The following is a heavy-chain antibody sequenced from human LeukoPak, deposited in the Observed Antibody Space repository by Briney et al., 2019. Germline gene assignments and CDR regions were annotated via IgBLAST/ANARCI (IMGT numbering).Heavy chain of an antibody. CDR2: MKPNSGNT. V-gene: IGHV1-8*03. J-gene: IGHJ3*02. CDR3: ARHGAAAGPDGFDI. D-gene: IGHD6-13*01. CDR1: GGTFSSYA. Sequence: ASVKVSCKASGGTFSSYAINWVRQATGQGLEWMGWMKPNSGNTGYAQKFQGRVTITRNTSTSTAYVELSSLRSEDTAVYYCARHGAAAGPDGFDIWGQGTMVTVSS.